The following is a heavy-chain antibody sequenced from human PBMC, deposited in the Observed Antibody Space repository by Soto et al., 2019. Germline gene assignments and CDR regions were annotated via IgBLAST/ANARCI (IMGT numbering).Heavy chain of an antibody. CDR3: ARQFRDGYIDEALDI. Sequence: GASVKVSCKDSGYTIKSYALNWVRQAKGQGLEWMGWMNPNSGNTGYAQKFQGRVTMTRNTSISTAYMELSSLRSEDTAVYYCARQFRDGYIDEALDIWGQGTMVTVSS. V-gene: IGHV1-8*02. CDR1: GYTIKSYA. D-gene: IGHD5-12*01. J-gene: IGHJ3*02. CDR2: MNPNSGNT.